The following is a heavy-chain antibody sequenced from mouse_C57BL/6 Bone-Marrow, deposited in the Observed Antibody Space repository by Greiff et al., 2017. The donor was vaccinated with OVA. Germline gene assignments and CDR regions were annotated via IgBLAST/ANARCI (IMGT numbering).Heavy chain of an antibody. CDR1: GYTFTSYW. CDR2: IDPNSGGT. CDR3: ARAGGGTTVVARMINYAMDY. V-gene: IGHV1-72*01. J-gene: IGHJ4*01. Sequence: QVQLQQPGAELVKPGASVKLSCKASGYTFTSYWMHWVKQRPGRGLEWIGRIDPNSGGTKYNEKFKSKATLTVDKPSSTAYMQLSSLTSEDSAVYYCARAGGGTTVVARMINYAMDYWGQGTSVTVSS. D-gene: IGHD1-1*01.